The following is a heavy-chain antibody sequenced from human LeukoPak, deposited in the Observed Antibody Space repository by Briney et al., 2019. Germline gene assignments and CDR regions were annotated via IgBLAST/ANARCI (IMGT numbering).Heavy chain of an antibody. J-gene: IGHJ4*02. V-gene: IGHV5-51*01. CDR2: IYPGESDT. CDR1: GYSFTRYW. D-gene: IGHD1-1*01. CDR3: ARRVGRTGTTDFDY. Sequence: GESLKISCKGSGYSFTRYWIGWVRQMPGKGLEWMGIIYPGESDTRYSPSFQGQVTISADKSISTAYLQWSSLKASGTAMYYCARRVGRTGTTDFDYWGQGTLVTVSS.